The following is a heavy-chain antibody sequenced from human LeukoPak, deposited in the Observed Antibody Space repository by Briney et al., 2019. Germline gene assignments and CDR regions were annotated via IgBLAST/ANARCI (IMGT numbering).Heavy chain of an antibody. CDR3: AKGPKLGDGFHCDY. CDR1: GFTFSSTS. CDR2: TVGGGDGT. J-gene: IGHJ4*02. V-gene: IGHV3-23*01. Sequence: GGSLRLSCAASGFTFSSTSMSWVRQAPGKGLEWVAVTVGGGDGTYYADSVKGRFTISRDNSNNTLYLQMNNLRVDDTAVYYCAKGPKLGDGFHCDYWGQGTLVTVSS. D-gene: IGHD5-24*01.